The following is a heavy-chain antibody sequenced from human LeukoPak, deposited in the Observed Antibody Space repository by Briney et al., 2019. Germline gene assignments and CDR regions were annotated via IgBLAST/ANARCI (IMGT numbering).Heavy chain of an antibody. V-gene: IGHV1-69*04. D-gene: IGHD3-22*01. Sequence: SVKVSCKASGGTFSSYAISLVRQAPGQGLEWVGRIIPILGRAIYAQKGQGRVTITADKSTSIAYMELSSLRSEDTAVYYYARWGYYYDSSGYSSGAFDIWGQGTMVTVSS. CDR1: GGTFSSYA. J-gene: IGHJ3*02. CDR2: IIPILGRA. CDR3: ARWGYYYDSSGYSSGAFDI.